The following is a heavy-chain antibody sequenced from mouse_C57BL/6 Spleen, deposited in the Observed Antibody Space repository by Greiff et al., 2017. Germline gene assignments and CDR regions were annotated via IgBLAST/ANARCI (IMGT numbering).Heavy chain of an antibody. D-gene: IGHD2-12*01. CDR1: GYTFTGYW. CDR2: ILPGSGST. CDR3: ARREIRRGYWYFDV. J-gene: IGHJ1*03. V-gene: IGHV1-9*01. Sequence: VQLQQSGAELMKPGASVKLSCKATGYTFTGYWIEWVKQRPGHGLEWIGEILPGSGSTNYNEKFKGKATLTADTSSNTAYMQLSSLTTEDSAICYCARREIRRGYWYFDVWGTGTTVTVAS.